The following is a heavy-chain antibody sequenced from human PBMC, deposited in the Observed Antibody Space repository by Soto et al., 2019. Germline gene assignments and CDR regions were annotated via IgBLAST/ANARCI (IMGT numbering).Heavy chain of an antibody. CDR3: ARRLTTTVSALGY. D-gene: IGHD4-17*01. CDR1: GFTFSSYS. Sequence: QVQLVESGGGVVQPGGSLTLSCKDSGFTFSSYSIHWVRQAPGKGLEWVSVISSDGVNKHSAESVRGRFVISRDNSKNTVHLEMNRLRLEDTAVYFCARRLTTTVSALGYWGQGSLVNVSS. V-gene: IGHV3-30*09. CDR2: ISSDGVNK. J-gene: IGHJ4*02.